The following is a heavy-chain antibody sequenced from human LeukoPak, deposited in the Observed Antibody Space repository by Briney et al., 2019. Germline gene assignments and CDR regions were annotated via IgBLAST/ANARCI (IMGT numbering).Heavy chain of an antibody. CDR3: ARAQSIAAADHFDY. J-gene: IGHJ4*02. CDR2: MNPNSGNT. CDR1: GYTFTSYD. D-gene: IGHD6-13*01. V-gene: IGHV1-8*03. Sequence: EASVKVSCKASGYTFTSYDINWVRQAPGQGLEWMGWMNPNSGNTGYAQKFQGRVTITRNTSISTANMELSSLRSEDTAVYYCARAQSIAAADHFDYWGQGTLVTVSS.